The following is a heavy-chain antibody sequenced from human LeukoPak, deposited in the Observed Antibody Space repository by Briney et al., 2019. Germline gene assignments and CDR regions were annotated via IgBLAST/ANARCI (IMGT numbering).Heavy chain of an antibody. Sequence: GGSLRLSCAASGFTFTAYGMQWVRQAPGKGLEWVAFVRYNGNDKYYADSVKGRFTTSRDNSKNTVDLQMDSLRAEDTAVYYCAPGAVARSVPNYWGQGTLVTVFS. CDR3: APGAVARSVPNY. CDR1: GFTFTAYG. D-gene: IGHD6-19*01. CDR2: VRYNGNDK. V-gene: IGHV3-30*02. J-gene: IGHJ4*02.